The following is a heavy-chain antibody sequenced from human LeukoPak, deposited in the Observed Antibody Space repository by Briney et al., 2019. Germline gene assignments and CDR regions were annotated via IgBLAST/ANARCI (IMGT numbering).Heavy chain of an antibody. CDR2: ISWNSGSI. Sequence: GGSLRLSCAASGFTFDDYAMHWVRQAPGKGLEWVSGISWNSGSIGYADSVKGRFTISRDNAKNSLYPQMNSLRAEDTALYYCAKDSTTGTTGAFDIWGQGTMVTVSS. V-gene: IGHV3-9*01. CDR3: AKDSTTGTTGAFDI. D-gene: IGHD1-1*01. CDR1: GFTFDDYA. J-gene: IGHJ3*02.